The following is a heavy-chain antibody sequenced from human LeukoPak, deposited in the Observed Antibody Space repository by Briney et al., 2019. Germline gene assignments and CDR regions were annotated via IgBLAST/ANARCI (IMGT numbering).Heavy chain of an antibody. CDR1: GFTFSSYW. D-gene: IGHD1-26*01. V-gene: IGHV3-74*01. Sequence: GGSLRLSCASSGFTFSSYWMHWVRQAPGKGLVWVSRINSDGSSTSYADSVKGRFTISRDNAKNTLYLQMNSLRAEDTAVYYCARDSGSGDYFDYWGQGTLVTVSS. CDR2: INSDGSST. CDR3: ARDSGSGDYFDY. J-gene: IGHJ4*02.